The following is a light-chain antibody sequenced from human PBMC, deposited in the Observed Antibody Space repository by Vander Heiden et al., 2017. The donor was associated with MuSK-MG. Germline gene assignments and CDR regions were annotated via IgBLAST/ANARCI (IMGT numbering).Light chain of an antibody. Sequence: QTVVTQEPSLTVPPGGTATPTCAPSIGAVTSDYYPNWFQQKPGQAPRALIYGTRNKMSWAPDRFSGSLLGGKAALTLSGVQAEDEADYYCLHSYSGTQVFGGGTKLTVL. J-gene: IGLJ2*01. CDR2: GTR. V-gene: IGLV7-43*01. CDR1: IGAVTSDYY. CDR3: LHSYSGTQV.